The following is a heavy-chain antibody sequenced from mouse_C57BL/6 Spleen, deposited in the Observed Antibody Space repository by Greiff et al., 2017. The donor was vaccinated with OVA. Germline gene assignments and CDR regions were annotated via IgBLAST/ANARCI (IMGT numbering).Heavy chain of an antibody. CDR3: ARSGYYYGSYWDYAMDY. D-gene: IGHD1-1*01. CDR2: IYPGDGDT. V-gene: IGHV1-82*01. J-gene: IGHJ4*01. CDR1: GYAFSSSW. Sequence: QVQLQQSGPELVKPGASVKISCKASGYAFSSSWMNWVKQRPGKGLEWIGRIYPGDGDTNYNGKFKGKATLTADKSSSTAYMQLSSLTSEDSAVYFCARSGYYYGSYWDYAMDYWGQGTSVTVSS.